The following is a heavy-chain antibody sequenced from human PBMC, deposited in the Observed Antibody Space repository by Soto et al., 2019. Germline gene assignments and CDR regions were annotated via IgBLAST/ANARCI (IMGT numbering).Heavy chain of an antibody. J-gene: IGHJ6*03. D-gene: IGHD4-17*01. CDR1: GGSISSYY. CDR3: ARLGSLDDYVYSYYMDV. Sequence: SETLSLTCTVSGGSISSYYWSWIRQPPGKGLEWIGYIYYSGSTNYNPSLKSRVTISVDTSKNQFSLKLSSVTAADTAVYYCARLGSLDDYVYSYYMDVWGKGITVTVSS. V-gene: IGHV4-59*08. CDR2: IYYSGST.